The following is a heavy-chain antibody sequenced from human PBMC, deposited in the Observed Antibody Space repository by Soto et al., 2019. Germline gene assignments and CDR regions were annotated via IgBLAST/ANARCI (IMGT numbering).Heavy chain of an antibody. J-gene: IGHJ4*02. Sequence: EVQVLESGGGLVQPGGSLRLSCAASGLTFSRYAMSWVRQAPGKGLEWVAAISGSGGSTYYADSVKGRFTISRDNSKNTLYLQMNSLRAEDTVVYYCAQAGWLDPPFDYWGQGTLVTVSS. CDR1: GLTFSRYA. D-gene: IGHD6-19*01. CDR3: AQAGWLDPPFDY. CDR2: ISGSGGST. V-gene: IGHV3-23*01.